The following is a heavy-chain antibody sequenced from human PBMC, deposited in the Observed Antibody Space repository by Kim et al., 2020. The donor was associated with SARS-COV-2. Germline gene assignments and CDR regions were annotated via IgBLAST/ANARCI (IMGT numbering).Heavy chain of an antibody. CDR3: ARDQGLAAAGTDDAFDI. Sequence: GGSLRLSCAASGFTFSSYGMHWVRQAPGKGLEWVAVIWYDGSNKYYADSVKGRFTISRDNSKNTLYLQMNSLRAEDTAVYYCARDQGLAAAGTDDAFDIWGQGTMVTVSS. V-gene: IGHV3-33*01. D-gene: IGHD6-13*01. CDR1: GFTFSSYG. J-gene: IGHJ3*02. CDR2: IWYDGSNK.